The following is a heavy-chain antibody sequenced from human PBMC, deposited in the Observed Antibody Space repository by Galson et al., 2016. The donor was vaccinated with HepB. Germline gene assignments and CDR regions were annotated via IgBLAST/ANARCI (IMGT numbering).Heavy chain of an antibody. J-gene: IGHJ4*02. CDR2: LRTKPYGGTT. D-gene: IGHD6-13*01. CDR3: SLAAAGTLLFDY. Sequence: SLRLSCAASGFTFGDYAMSWFRQAPGKGLEWVGFLRTKPYGGTTEYAASVKGRLTISRDDSKSIGYLQMSSLKTEDTAVYYCSLAAAGTLLFDYWGQGTLVTVSS. V-gene: IGHV3-49*03. CDR1: GFTFGDYA.